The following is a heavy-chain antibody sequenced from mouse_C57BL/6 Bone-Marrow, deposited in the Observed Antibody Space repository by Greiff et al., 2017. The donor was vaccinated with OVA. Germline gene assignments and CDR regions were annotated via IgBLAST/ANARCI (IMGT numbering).Heavy chain of an antibody. D-gene: IGHD1-1*01. Sequence: EVQLQQSGPELVKPGASVKIPCKASGYTFTDYNMDWVKQSHGKSLEWIGDINPNNGGTIYNQKFKGKATLTVDKSSSTAYMELRSLTSEDTAVYYCARSGLFITTGYFDVWGTGTTVTVSS. V-gene: IGHV1-18*01. CDR2: INPNNGGT. J-gene: IGHJ1*03. CDR3: ARSGLFITTGYFDV. CDR1: GYTFTDYN.